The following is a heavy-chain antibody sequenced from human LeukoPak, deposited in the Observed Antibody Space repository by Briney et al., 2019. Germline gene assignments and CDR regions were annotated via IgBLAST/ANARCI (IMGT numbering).Heavy chain of an antibody. CDR2: ISDSGGRT. CDR1: GITLSNYG. Sequence: PGGSLRLSCAVSGITLSNYGMSWVRQAPGKGLEWVAGISDSGGRTNYADSVKGRFTISRDNPKNTLYLQMNSLRAEDTAVYFCAREYAAMAHFDYWGQGTLVTVSS. D-gene: IGHD5-18*01. CDR3: AREYAAMAHFDY. V-gene: IGHV3-23*01. J-gene: IGHJ4*02.